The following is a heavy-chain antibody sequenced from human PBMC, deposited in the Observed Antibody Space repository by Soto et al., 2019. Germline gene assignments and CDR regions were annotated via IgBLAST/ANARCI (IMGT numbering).Heavy chain of an antibody. D-gene: IGHD4-17*01. CDR3: ARHLYGDNADRRYVDL. J-gene: IGHJ2*01. Sequence: QLKLQESGPGLVKPSETLSLRCTVSGGSISSSTYYWGWIRQPPGKGLAWIGTFSYGGNAYYNPSLKSRAAISLDTSKNQCAAKLSSVTAADTAVYYWARHLYGDNADRRYVDLWGRGTLVTVSS. CDR1: GGSISSSTYY. CDR2: FSYGGNA. V-gene: IGHV4-39*01.